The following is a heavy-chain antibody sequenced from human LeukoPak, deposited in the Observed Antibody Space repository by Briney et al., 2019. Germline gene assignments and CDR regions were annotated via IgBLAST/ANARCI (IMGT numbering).Heavy chain of an antibody. D-gene: IGHD3-9*01. V-gene: IGHV1-18*01. CDR1: GYTFTSYG. Sequence: GASVKVSCKASGYTFTSYGISWVRQAPGQGLEWMGWISAYNGNTNYAQKPQGRVTMTTDTSTSTAYMELRSLRSDDTAVYYCARALNYDILTGYNNWFDPWGQGTLVTVS. J-gene: IGHJ5*02. CDR2: ISAYNGNT. CDR3: ARALNYDILTGYNNWFDP.